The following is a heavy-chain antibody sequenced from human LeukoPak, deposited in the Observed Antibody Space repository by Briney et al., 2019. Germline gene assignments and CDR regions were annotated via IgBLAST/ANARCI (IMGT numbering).Heavy chain of an antibody. CDR3: ARKNGLQINGVDY. CDR2: IYYSGST. Sequence: SQTLSLTCTVSGGSISSGGYYWSWIRQHPGKGLEWIGYIYYSGSTYYNPSIKSRVTISVDTSKNQFSLKLSSVTAADTAVYYCARKNGLQINGVDYWGQGTLVTVSS. CDR1: GGSISSGGYY. D-gene: IGHD5-24*01. V-gene: IGHV4-31*03. J-gene: IGHJ4*02.